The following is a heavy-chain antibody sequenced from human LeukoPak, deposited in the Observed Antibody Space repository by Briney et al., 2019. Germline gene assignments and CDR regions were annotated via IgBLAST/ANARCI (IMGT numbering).Heavy chain of an antibody. CDR2: ISSSGSTI. J-gene: IGHJ4*02. Sequence: GGSLRLSCAASGFTFSSYEMNWVRQAPGKGLEWVSYISSSGSTIYYADSVKGRFTISRDNAKNSLYLQMNSLRAEDTAVYYCARGSSSSPDYWGQGTLVTVSS. CDR3: ARGSSSSPDY. D-gene: IGHD6-6*01. CDR1: GFTFSSYE. V-gene: IGHV3-48*03.